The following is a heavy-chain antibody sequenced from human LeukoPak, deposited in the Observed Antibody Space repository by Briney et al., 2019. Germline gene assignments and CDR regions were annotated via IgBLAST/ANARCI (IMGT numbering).Heavy chain of an antibody. CDR3: ARVPRSSRIPIFR. CDR1: GFTFSSYN. Sequence: PGGSLRLSCAASGFTFSSYNLNWVRQAPGKGLEWVSSITGSSAYIYYADSVKGRFTISRDNAKNSLYLQMNSLRAEDTAVYYCARVPRSSRIPIFRWGQGTLVTVSS. V-gene: IGHV3-21*01. CDR2: ITGSSAYI. J-gene: IGHJ4*02. D-gene: IGHD3-3*01.